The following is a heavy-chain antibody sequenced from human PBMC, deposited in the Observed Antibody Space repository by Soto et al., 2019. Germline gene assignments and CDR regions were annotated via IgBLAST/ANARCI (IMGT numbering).Heavy chain of an antibody. CDR3: AAYSSGWYNFDY. V-gene: IGHV1-69*01. J-gene: IGHJ4*02. CDR2: IIPMFGSA. CDR1: GGTFSNYG. Sequence: QVQLVQSGAEVKKPGSSVKVSCKASGGTFSNYGISWVRQVPGQGLEWMAGIIPMFGSANYAQRFRDRVTITADESTSTAYMELSSLRYEDTAVYYCAAYSSGWYNFDYWGQGSLVTVSS. D-gene: IGHD6-19*01.